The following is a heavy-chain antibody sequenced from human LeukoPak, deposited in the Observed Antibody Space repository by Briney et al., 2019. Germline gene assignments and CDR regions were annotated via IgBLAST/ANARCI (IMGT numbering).Heavy chain of an antibody. J-gene: IGHJ6*03. CDR1: GGTFSSYT. V-gene: IGHV1-69*01. D-gene: IGHD2/OR15-2a*01. CDR2: IIPIFGTA. Sequence: GSSVKVSCKASGGTFSSYTISWVRQAPGQGLEWMGGIIPIFGTANYAQKFQGRVTITADESTSTAYMELSSLRSEDTAVYYCARGTRIVTPAYYYYYMDVWGKGTTVTVSS. CDR3: ARGTRIVTPAYYYYYMDV.